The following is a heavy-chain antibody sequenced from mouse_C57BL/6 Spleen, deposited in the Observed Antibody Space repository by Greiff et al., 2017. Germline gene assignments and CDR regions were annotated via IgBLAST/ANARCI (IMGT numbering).Heavy chain of an antibody. CDR1: GFTFSSYT. Sequence: EVHLVESGGGLVKPGGSLKLSCAASGFTFSSYTMSWVRQTPEKRLEWVATISGGGGNTYYPDSVKGRFTISRDNAKNTLYLQMSSLRSEDTALYYCARPYGYDVGGAMDYWGQGTSVTVSS. D-gene: IGHD2-2*01. J-gene: IGHJ4*01. CDR3: ARPYGYDVGGAMDY. CDR2: ISGGGGNT. V-gene: IGHV5-9*01.